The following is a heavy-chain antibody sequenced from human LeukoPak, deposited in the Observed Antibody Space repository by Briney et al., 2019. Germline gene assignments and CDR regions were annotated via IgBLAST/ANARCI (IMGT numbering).Heavy chain of an antibody. D-gene: IGHD2-21*01. J-gene: IGHJ5*02. CDR2: INPNTGGT. Sequence: APVKVSCKASGYTFTDYYIHWVRQAPGQGLEWMGWINPNTGGTNYARKVQGRVTMTRDTSISTVYMELSRLRSDDTAVYYCARDLEDCSGGDCYWFDPWGQGTLVTVSS. CDR3: ARDLEDCSGGDCYWFDP. CDR1: GYTFTDYY. V-gene: IGHV1-2*02.